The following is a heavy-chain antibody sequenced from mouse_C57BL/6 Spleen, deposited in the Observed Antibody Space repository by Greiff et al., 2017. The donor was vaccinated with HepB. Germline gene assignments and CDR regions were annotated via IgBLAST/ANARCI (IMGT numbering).Heavy chain of an antibody. Sequence: QVQLQQPGAELVKPGASVKMSCKASGYTFTSYWITWVKQRPGQGLEWIGDISPGSGSTNYNEKFKSKATLTVDTSSSTAYMQLSSLTSEDSAVYYCARKDYGSSYDYAMDYWGQGTSVTVSS. V-gene: IGHV1-55*01. D-gene: IGHD1-1*01. CDR3: ARKDYGSSYDYAMDY. J-gene: IGHJ4*01. CDR2: ISPGSGST. CDR1: GYTFTSYW.